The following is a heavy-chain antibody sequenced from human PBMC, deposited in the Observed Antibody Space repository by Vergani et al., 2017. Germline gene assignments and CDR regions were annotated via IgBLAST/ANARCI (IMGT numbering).Heavy chain of an antibody. CDR2: IYPGDSDT. D-gene: IGHD1-26*01. CDR3: AKGGATTSPPYFDY. V-gene: IGHV5-51*01. Sequence: EVQLVQSGPDVKKPGESLKISCKASGYRFTMHWIGWVRQMPGKGLELMGIIYPGDSDTRYSPSFQGQVTISADKSISTAYLQWSSLKVSDTAMYYCAKGGATTSPPYFDYWGQGTLVTVSS. CDR1: GYRFTMHW. J-gene: IGHJ4*02.